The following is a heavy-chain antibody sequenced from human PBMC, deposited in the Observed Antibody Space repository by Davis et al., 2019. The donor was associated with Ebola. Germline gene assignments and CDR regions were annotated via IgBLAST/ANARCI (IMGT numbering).Heavy chain of an antibody. J-gene: IGHJ5*02. CDR2: INAGNGNT. Sequence: SVKVSCKASGYTFTSYAMHWVRQAPGQRLEWMGWINAGNGNTKYSQKFQGRVTITRDTSASTAYMELSSLRSEDTAVYYCARERWARGGPGWFDPWGQGTLVTVSS. D-gene: IGHD3-10*01. CDR3: ARERWARGGPGWFDP. CDR1: GYTFTSYA. V-gene: IGHV1-3*01.